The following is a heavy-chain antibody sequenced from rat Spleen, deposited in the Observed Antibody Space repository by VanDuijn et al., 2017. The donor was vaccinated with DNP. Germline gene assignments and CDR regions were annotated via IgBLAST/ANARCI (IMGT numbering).Heavy chain of an antibody. D-gene: IGHD5-1*01. CDR3: ARDGTN. V-gene: IGHV2S75*01. CDR2: IWGDGNT. CDR1: GFSLTNYG. Sequence: QVQLKESGPVLVQASETLSLTCTVSGFSLTNYGVIWVRQSPGKGLEWMGIIWGDGNTDYNSALKSRLSINRDTSKSQVFLKMNSLQTDDTAIYFCARDGTNWGQGVMVTVSS. J-gene: IGHJ2*01.